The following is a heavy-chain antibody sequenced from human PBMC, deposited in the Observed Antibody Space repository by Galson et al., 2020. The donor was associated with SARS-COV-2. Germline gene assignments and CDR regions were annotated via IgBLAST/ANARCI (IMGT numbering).Heavy chain of an antibody. J-gene: IGHJ4*02. CDR3: AKVRDGVYTSSPSDY. D-gene: IGHD2-8*01. CDR2: ITWNSGSI. CDR1: GFTFQDYA. Sequence: GGSLRLSCVASGFTFQDYAMHWVRQPPGKGLEWVSSITWNSGSIGYADSVKGRFTISRDNAKNSLYLEMNSLRPEDTAFYYCAKVRDGVYTSSPSDYWGQGTLVTVSS. V-gene: IGHV3-9*01.